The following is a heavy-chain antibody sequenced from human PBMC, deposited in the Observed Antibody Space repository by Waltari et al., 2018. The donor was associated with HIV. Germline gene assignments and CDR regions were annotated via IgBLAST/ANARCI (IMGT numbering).Heavy chain of an antibody. V-gene: IGHV3-74*01. J-gene: IGHJ4*02. CDR1: GFSVSNHL. CDR2: LNSDGSSR. D-gene: IGHD2-15*01. Sequence: VQLVESGGGSIKTGGSLRLSCTASGFSVSNHLMDWVRQGPGKGLVWVARLNSDGSSRNYADAVKGRFVISRDNARNTVYLQLNSLRVEDTAMYFCARASHYIEFSTFDGDYYFDVWGRGTRVAVSS. CDR3: ARASHYIEFSTFDGDYYFDV.